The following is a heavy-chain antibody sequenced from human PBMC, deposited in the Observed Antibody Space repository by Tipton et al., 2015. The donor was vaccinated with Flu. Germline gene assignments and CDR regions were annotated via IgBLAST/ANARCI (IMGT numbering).Heavy chain of an antibody. Sequence: TLSLTCTVSGGSISSSSYYWGWIRQPPGKGLEWIGSIYYSGTTYYNPSLKSRATLSVDTSKNQFSLKLNSVTAADTAVYYCARPIRSSTTRDGFDIWGQGTMVTVSS. D-gene: IGHD2-2*01. V-gene: IGHV4-39*01. CDR2: IYYSGTT. CDR1: GGSISSSSYY. CDR3: ARPIRSSTTRDGFDI. J-gene: IGHJ3*02.